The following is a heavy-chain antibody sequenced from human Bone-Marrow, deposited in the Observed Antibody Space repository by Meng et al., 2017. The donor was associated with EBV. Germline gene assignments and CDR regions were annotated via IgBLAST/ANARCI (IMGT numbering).Heavy chain of an antibody. CDR3: ARGKWYGSGSYRSSPFDY. CDR1: DYSFVDYA. V-gene: IGHV1-18*01. J-gene: IGHJ4*02. D-gene: IGHD3-10*01. Sequence: QVQLLQSGAEVKKPGASVKVSCKAADYSFVDYAVGWVRQAPGQGLEYMGWISVYSGDTNSAQKFQGRVTMTTDRSTNTAYMELRSLRSDDTAIYYCARGKWYGSGSYRSSPFDYWGQGTLVTV. CDR2: ISVYSGDT.